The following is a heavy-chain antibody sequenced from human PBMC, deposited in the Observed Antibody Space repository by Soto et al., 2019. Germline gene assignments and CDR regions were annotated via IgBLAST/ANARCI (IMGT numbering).Heavy chain of an antibody. CDR2: IYHSGNT. D-gene: IGHD6-13*01. CDR1: GGSISTGGYS. V-gene: IGHV4-30-2*01. CDR3: AREAAAVHLDN. Sequence: QLQLQESGSGLVKPSQTLSLICAVSGGSISTGGYSWNWIRQPPGKGLEWIGYIYHSGNTYYNPSLMSRVTMSVDRSKNQFSLKLSSVTAADTAVYYCAREAAAVHLDNWGQGVLVTVSS. J-gene: IGHJ4*02.